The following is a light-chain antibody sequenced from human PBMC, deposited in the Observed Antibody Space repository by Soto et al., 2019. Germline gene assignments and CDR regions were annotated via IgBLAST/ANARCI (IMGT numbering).Light chain of an antibody. Sequence: QSALTQPPSASGSPGQSVTISCTGTSSDVGGYNYVSWYQQHPGKAPKLMIYEVNKPPSGVPDRFSGSKSGNTASLTVSGLQAEDEADYYCSSYAGRSNYVFGTGTKLTVL. CDR1: SSDVGGYNY. J-gene: IGLJ1*01. V-gene: IGLV2-8*01. CDR3: SSYAGRSNYV. CDR2: EVN.